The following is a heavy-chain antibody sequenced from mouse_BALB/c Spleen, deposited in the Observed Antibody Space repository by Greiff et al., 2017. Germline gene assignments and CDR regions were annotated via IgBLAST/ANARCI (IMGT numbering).Heavy chain of an antibody. V-gene: IGHV1S22*01. D-gene: IGHD1-1*01. J-gene: IGHJ3*01. CDR2: IYPGSGST. CDR1: GYTFTSYW. CDR3: TRNTPTGAWFAY. Sequence: LQQPGSELVRPGASVKLSCKASGYTFTSYWMHWVKQRPGQGLEWIGNIYPGSGSTNYDEKFKSMATLTVDTSSSTAYMQLSSLTSEDSAVYYCTRNTPTGAWFAYWGQGTLVTVSA.